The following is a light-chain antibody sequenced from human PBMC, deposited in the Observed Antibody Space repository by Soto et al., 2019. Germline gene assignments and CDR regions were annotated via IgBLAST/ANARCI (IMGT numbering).Light chain of an antibody. CDR1: ESVSSN. CDR2: GAS. J-gene: IGKJ1*01. CDR3: QQYYHWPRT. V-gene: IGKV3-15*01. Sequence: EVVMTQSPATLSVSPVERATLSCMASESVSSNLAWYQQRPGQAPRLVIYGASTRATGIPARFSGGGSGTEFTLTITSLQSEDFAVYYCQQYYHWPRTFGQGTKVDIK.